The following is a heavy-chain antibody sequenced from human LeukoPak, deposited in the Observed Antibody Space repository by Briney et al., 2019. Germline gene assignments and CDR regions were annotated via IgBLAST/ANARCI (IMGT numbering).Heavy chain of an antibody. D-gene: IGHD2-8*01. CDR3: ARQGTNIYYSAADY. V-gene: IGHV5-51*01. Sequence: GESLKISCKSSGYNFTNYWIAWVRQMPGKGLEWMAIIYPGDSDTRYSPSFQGQVTISADKSISTAYLQWSSLKASDTAIYYCARQGTNIYYSAADYWGQGTLLTVSS. J-gene: IGHJ4*02. CDR2: IYPGDSDT. CDR1: GYNFTNYW.